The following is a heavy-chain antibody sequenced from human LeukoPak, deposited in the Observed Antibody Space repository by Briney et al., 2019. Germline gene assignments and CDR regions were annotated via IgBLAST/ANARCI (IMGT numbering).Heavy chain of an antibody. CDR2: ISRSTRAI. Sequence: GGSLRLSCAASGFTFSYYSMNWVRQAPGRGRGWVSYISRSTRAIYYADSVKGRFTIYRDNAKNSLFLQMNSLRDEDTAVYYCARDPYSYDTSGPKPFDYWGQGTLVTVSS. V-gene: IGHV3-48*02. CDR3: ARDPYSYDTSGPKPFDY. D-gene: IGHD3-3*01. CDR1: GFTFSYYS. J-gene: IGHJ4*02.